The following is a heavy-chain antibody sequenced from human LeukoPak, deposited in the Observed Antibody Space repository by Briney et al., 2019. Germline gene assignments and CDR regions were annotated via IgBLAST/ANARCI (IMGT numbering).Heavy chain of an antibody. J-gene: IGHJ3*02. Sequence: SETLSLTCVVSGDSISSASYYWTWIRQQAGKGLEWIGYIYYTGSAFYNPSLKSRSTISIDRSKNLFSLNLTSVTAADTAIYYCAKDLHSSDSDAHYPVFGFHIWGQGTRVTVSS. V-gene: IGHV4-31*11. CDR3: AKDLHSSDSDAHYPVFGFHI. D-gene: IGHD3-3*01. CDR1: GDSISSASYY. CDR2: IYYTGSA.